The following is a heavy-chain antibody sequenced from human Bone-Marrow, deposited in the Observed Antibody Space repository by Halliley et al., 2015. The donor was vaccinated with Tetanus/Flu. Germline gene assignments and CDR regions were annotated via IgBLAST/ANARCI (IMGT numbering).Heavy chain of an antibody. CDR2: IYHTGAT. CDR1: GGSISSRNW. Sequence: GLVKPSGTLSLTCAVSGGSISSRNWWSWVRQSPEKGLEWIGQIYHTGATNYNPSLKSRVIISIDTSKNQFSLNLNSVTAADTAVYYCAAWAGEVSGGPGFFDPWGQGTLVTVSS. V-gene: IGHV4-4*02. J-gene: IGHJ5*02. CDR3: AAWAGEVSGGPGFFDP. D-gene: IGHD1-26*01.